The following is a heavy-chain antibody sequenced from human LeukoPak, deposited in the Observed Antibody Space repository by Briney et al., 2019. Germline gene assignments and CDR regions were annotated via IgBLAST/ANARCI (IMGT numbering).Heavy chain of an antibody. CDR3: ARGGASSIPFDP. J-gene: IGHJ5*02. Sequence: PSETLFLTCTVSGGSVSSGSYYWSWIRQPPGKGLEWIGFIHNSGSTKYNPSLMSRVTISVDTSKNQFSLKLSSVTAAETAVYYCARGGASSIPFDPWGQGTLVTVSS. CDR2: IHNSGST. CDR1: GGSVSSGSYY. V-gene: IGHV4-61*01. D-gene: IGHD2-2*01.